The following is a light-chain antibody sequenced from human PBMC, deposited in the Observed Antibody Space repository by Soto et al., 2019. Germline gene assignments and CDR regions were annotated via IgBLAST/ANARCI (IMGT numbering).Light chain of an antibody. CDR1: SSDVGSYNR. Sequence: QSALTQPPSVSGSPGQSVTISCTGTSSDVGSYNRVSWYQQPPGTAPKLMIYEVSNRPSGVPDRFSGSKSGNTASLTISGLQAEDEADYYCSSYTTSTHLVFGGGTKLTVL. V-gene: IGLV2-18*02. CDR2: EVS. J-gene: IGLJ2*01. CDR3: SSYTTSTHLV.